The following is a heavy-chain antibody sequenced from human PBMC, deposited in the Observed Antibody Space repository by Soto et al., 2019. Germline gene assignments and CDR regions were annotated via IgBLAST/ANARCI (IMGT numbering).Heavy chain of an antibody. CDR3: ARSHWGFDSSGYPIGYYGMDV. CDR1: GVTFSSYA. CDR2: IIPIFGTA. V-gene: IGHV1-69*13. D-gene: IGHD3-22*01. Sequence: SVKVSCKASGVTFSSYAISWVRQAPGQGLEWMGGIIPIFGTANYAQKFQGRVTITADESTSTAYMELSSLRSEDTAVYYCARSHWGFDSSGYPIGYYGMDVWGQGTTVTVSS. J-gene: IGHJ6*02.